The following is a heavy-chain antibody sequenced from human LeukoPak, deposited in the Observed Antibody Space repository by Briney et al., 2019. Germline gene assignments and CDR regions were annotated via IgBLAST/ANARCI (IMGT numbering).Heavy chain of an antibody. V-gene: IGHV4-38-2*01. CDR1: GYSISSGYY. CDR3: ARGLEYYYDSSGYYAYFDY. Sequence: SETLSLTCAVSGYSISSGYYWGWIRQPPGKGLEWIGSIYHRGSTYYNPSLKSRVTISVDTSKNQFSLKLSSVTAADTAVYYCARGLEYYYDSSGYYAYFDYWGQGTLVTVSS. J-gene: IGHJ4*02. D-gene: IGHD3-22*01. CDR2: IYHRGST.